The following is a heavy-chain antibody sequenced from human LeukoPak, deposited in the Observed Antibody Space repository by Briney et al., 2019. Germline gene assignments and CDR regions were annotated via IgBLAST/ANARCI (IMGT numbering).Heavy chain of an antibody. V-gene: IGHV4-59*08. CDR3: ASSELPVYYFDY. Sequence: SETLSLTCTVSGGSISSFYWNWIRQPPGKGLEWIGYIYYSGSTNYNPSLKSRVTISVDTSKNQFSLKLSSVTAADTAVYYCASSELPVYYFDYWGQGTLVTVSS. CDR2: IYYSGST. J-gene: IGHJ4*02. D-gene: IGHD1-26*01. CDR1: GGSISSFY.